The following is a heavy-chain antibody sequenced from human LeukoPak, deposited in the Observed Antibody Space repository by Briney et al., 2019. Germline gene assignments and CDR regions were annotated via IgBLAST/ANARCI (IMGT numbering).Heavy chain of an antibody. Sequence: PSETLSLTCDVSGGSFTGYYWTWIRQPPGKGLEWIGSIYYSGSTYYNPSLKSRVTISVDTSKNQFSLKLSSVTAADTAVYYCARGRRAAAANWFDPWGQGTLVTVSS. CDR1: GGSFTGYY. CDR3: ARGRRAAAANWFDP. J-gene: IGHJ5*02. CDR2: IYYSGST. V-gene: IGHV4-34*01. D-gene: IGHD6-13*01.